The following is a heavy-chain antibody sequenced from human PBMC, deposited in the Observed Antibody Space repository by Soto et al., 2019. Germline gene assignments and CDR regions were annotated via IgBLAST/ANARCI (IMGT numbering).Heavy chain of an antibody. CDR2: MNPNTGNT. Sequence: QVQLVQSGAEVKKPGASVKVSCKASGYTFTSYDINWVRQATGQGLEWMGWMNPNTGNTGYAQKFQGRVTMPRNTSMSTAYLELSSPGSEDTAVYYCASELTVRGNDYWGQGTLVTVSS. J-gene: IGHJ4*02. D-gene: IGHD3-10*01. V-gene: IGHV1-8*01. CDR1: GYTFTSYD. CDR3: ASELTVRGNDY.